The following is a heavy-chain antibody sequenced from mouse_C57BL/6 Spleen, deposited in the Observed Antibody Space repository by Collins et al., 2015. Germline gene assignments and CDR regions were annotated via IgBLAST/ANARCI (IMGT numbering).Heavy chain of an antibody. CDR1: GYTFTDYE. CDR3: TREEVYYYGSRDYAMDY. V-gene: IGHV1-15*01. CDR2: IDPETGGT. J-gene: IGHJ4*01. Sequence: QVQLQQSGAELVRPGASVSLSCKASGYTFTDYEIHWVKQTPVHGLEWIGAIDPETGGTAYNQKFKGKAILTADKSSSTAYMELRSLTSEDSAVYYCTREEVYYYGSRDYAMDYWGQGTSVTVSS. D-gene: IGHD1-1*01.